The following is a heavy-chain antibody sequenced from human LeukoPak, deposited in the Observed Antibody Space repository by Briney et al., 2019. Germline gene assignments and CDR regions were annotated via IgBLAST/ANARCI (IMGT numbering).Heavy chain of an antibody. CDR1: GFTFSSYA. CDR3: AKGLEYSSSEPFDY. V-gene: IGHV3-23*01. CDR2: LSGSGAST. Sequence: GGSLRLSCAASGFTFSSYAMSWVRQAPGKGLEWVSALSGSGASTYYADSVKGRFTISRDNSKSTLYLQMNTLRAKDTAVYYCAKGLEYSSSEPFDYWGQGTLVTVSS. J-gene: IGHJ4*02. D-gene: IGHD6-6*01.